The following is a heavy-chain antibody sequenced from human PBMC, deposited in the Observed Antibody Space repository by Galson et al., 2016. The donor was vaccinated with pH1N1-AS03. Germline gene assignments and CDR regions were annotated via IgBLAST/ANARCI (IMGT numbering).Heavy chain of an antibody. CDR1: GFIFTHYS. Sequence: LRLSCAASGFIFTHYSMHWVRQAPGKGLEWVAVMSYEGTTTYYADSVKGRFTISRDNSKNTLYLQMNSLRTEDTALYYCAREEGGFGSNWLQTDAFDIWGQGSMVTVSS. CDR2: MSYEGTTT. CDR3: AREEGGFGSNWLQTDAFDI. J-gene: IGHJ3*02. D-gene: IGHD6-13*01. V-gene: IGHV3-30-3*01.